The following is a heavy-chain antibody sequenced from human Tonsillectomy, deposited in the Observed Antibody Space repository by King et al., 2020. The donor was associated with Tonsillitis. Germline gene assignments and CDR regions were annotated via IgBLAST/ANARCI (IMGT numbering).Heavy chain of an antibody. V-gene: IGHV1-69*01. Sequence: VQLVESGAEVKKPGSSVKVSCKASGGTFSSYAISWVRQAPGQGLEWMGGIIPIFGTANYAQKFQGRVTITADESTSTAYMELSSLRSDDTAVYYCAREGPGSWYGNWFDPWGQGTLVTVSS. CDR3: AREGPGSWYGNWFDP. D-gene: IGHD6-13*01. J-gene: IGHJ5*02. CDR2: IIPIFGTA. CDR1: GGTFSSYA.